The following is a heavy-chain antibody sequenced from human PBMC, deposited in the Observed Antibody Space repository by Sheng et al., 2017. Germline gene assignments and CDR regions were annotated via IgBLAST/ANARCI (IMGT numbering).Heavy chain of an antibody. D-gene: IGHD1-1*01. J-gene: IGHJ6*02. CDR1: GFFVNSYY. CDR2: IYSGGTT. Sequence: VQLVESGGGVVQSGRSLRLSCAISGFFVNSYYMTWVRQAPGKGLEWVSVIYSGGTTYYADSVSGRFTIFRDASTNTVYLQMDRLRGDDTAVYYCARDRNWNDGLDVWGQGTTVTVAS. V-gene: IGHV3-66*01. CDR3: ARDRNWNDGLDV.